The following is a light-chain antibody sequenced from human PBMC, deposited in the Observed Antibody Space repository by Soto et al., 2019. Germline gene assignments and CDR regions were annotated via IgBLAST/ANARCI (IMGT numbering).Light chain of an antibody. CDR3: QQSYSTPYT. CDR1: QSINSY. J-gene: IGKJ2*01. Sequence: DIQMTQSPSSLSASVGDRVTITCRASQSINSYLNWYQQKPGKAPKLLIYAASSLQSGVPSRFRGMGSGTDFSLTISSLQPEDFSTYFCQQSYSTPYTFGQGTILEIK. CDR2: AAS. V-gene: IGKV1-39*01.